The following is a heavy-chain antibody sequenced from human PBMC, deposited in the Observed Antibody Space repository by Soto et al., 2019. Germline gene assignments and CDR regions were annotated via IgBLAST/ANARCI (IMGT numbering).Heavy chain of an antibody. J-gene: IGHJ6*03. CDR1: GGTFSRYT. CDR2: IIPILDVA. Sequence: QVQLVQSGAEVKKPGSSVKVSCKASGGTFSRYTITWVRQAPGQGLEWMGRIIPILDVAKYAQRFQGRVTITADKSTSTAYMELSSLRSEDTAVYYCAAWYCIGNDCSYLYYYMDVWGKGTTVTVSS. V-gene: IGHV1-69*02. CDR3: AAWYCIGNDCSYLYYYMDV. D-gene: IGHD2-15*01.